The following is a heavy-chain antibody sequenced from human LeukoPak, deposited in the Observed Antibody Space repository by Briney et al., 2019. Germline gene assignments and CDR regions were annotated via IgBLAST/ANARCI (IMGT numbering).Heavy chain of an antibody. CDR3: ARGDDYVWGSYRYADY. Sequence: GRSLRLSCAASGFTFSSYNMNWVRQAPGKGLEWVSSISSSSSYVYSADSVKGRFTISRDNAKNSLYLQMNSLRAEDTAVYYCARGDDYVWGSYRYADYWGQGTLVAVSS. J-gene: IGHJ4*02. V-gene: IGHV3-21*01. CDR1: GFTFSSYN. CDR2: ISSSSSYV. D-gene: IGHD3-16*02.